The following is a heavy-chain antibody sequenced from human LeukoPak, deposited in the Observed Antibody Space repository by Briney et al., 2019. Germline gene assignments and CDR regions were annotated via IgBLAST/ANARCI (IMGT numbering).Heavy chain of an antibody. CDR1: GFTFSSYG. J-gene: IGHJ4*02. D-gene: IGHD1-7*01. V-gene: IGHV3-30*02. CDR2: IRYDGSNK. CDR3: AKDPQYGNWNYYFDY. Sequence: GGSLRLSCAASGFTFSSYGMHWVRQAPGKGLEWVAFIRYDGSNKYYADSVKGRFTISRDNSKNTLYLQMNSLRAEDTAVHYCAKDPQYGNWNYYFDYWGQGTLVTVSS.